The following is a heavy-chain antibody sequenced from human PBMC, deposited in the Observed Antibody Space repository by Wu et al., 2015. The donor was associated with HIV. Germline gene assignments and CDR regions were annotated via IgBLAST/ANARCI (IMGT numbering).Heavy chain of an antibody. CDR3: ARSREYYYDSSGYVAFDI. V-gene: IGHV1-69*13. D-gene: IGHD3-22*01. CDR1: GGTFSSYA. J-gene: IGHJ3*02. Sequence: QVQLVQSGAEVKKPGSSVKVSCKASGGTFSSYAISWVRQAPGQGLEWMGRIIPIFGTANYAQKFQGRVTITADESTSTAYMELSSLRSEDTAVYYCARSREYYYDSSGYVAFDIWGQGTMVTVSS. CDR2: IIPIFGTA.